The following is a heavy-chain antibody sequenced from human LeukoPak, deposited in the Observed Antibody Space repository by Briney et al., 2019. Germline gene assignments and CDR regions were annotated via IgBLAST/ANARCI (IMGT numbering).Heavy chain of an antibody. CDR2: IYYSGST. D-gene: IGHD3-22*01. CDR1: GASISSYY. V-gene: IGHV4-59*08. CDR3: ATLQSSGYDYSDY. Sequence: SETLTLTCTVSGASISSYYWSWNRQPPGKELEWIGYIYYSGSTDYNPSLKSRVTMSVDTSKNQFSLKLSSVTAADTAVYYCATLQSSGYDYSDYWGQGILVTVSS. J-gene: IGHJ4*02.